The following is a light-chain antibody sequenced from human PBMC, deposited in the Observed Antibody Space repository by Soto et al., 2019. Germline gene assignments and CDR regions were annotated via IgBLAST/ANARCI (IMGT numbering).Light chain of an antibody. CDR3: YSAADNMRV. J-gene: IGLJ1*01. CDR1: VLAKKY. CDR2: KDS. V-gene: IGLV3-27*01. Sequence: SSALTQPSSVSVSPGQTARITCSGDVLAKKYARWFQQKPGQAPVLVIYKDSERPSGIPERFSGSSSGTTVTLTISGAQVEDEADYYCYSAADNMRVFGTGTKGTVL.